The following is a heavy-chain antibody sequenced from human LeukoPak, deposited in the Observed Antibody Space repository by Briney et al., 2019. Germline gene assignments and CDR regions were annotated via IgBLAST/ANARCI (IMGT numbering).Heavy chain of an antibody. CDR1: GGTFSSYA. J-gene: IGHJ4*02. CDR3: ARALDYYGSGGYFDY. V-gene: IGHV1-69*13. D-gene: IGHD3-10*01. Sequence: GASVTVSCTASGGTFSSYAISWVRQAPGQGLEWMGGIIPIFGTANYAQKFQGRVTITADESTSTAYMEQSSLRSEDTAVYYCARALDYYGSGGYFDYWGQGTLVTVSS. CDR2: IIPIFGTA.